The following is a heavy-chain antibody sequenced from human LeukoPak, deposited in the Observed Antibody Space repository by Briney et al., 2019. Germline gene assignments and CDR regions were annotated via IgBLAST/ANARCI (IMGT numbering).Heavy chain of an antibody. CDR2: VSDSGAST. Sequence: GGSLRLSCAASGFTFSSYAMIWVRQAPGKGLEWISVVSDSGASTYYADSVKGRFTISRDNSKGTVYLQMNSLRPEDTAVYYCAKDDAWLQYGNWGRGTLVTVSS. D-gene: IGHD5-24*01. V-gene: IGHV3-23*01. CDR3: AKDDAWLQYGN. CDR1: GFTFSSYA. J-gene: IGHJ4*02.